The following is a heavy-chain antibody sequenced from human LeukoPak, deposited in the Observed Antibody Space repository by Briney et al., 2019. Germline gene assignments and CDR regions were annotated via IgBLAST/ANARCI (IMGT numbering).Heavy chain of an antibody. Sequence: GVSLRLSCGPSGHTFEVYAMLGARHSRGKALEWLSLFCGDGHVISQADSVKGPFTMSRDHSKNNLYLQMNSLKTEDTASCYCAKWELWEHTIALRDAFDIWGGRTMVSVSS. V-gene: IGHV3-43*02. D-gene: IGHD2-8*01. J-gene: IGHJ3*02. CDR3: AKWELWEHTIALRDAFDI. CDR1: GHTFEVYA. CDR2: FCGDGHVI.